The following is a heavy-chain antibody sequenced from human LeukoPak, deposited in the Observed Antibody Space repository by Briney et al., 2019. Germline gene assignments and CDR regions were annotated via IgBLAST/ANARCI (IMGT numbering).Heavy chain of an antibody. D-gene: IGHD1-26*01. V-gene: IGHV4-34*01. J-gene: IGHJ6*03. CDR1: GGSFSGYY. Sequence: SETLSLTCAVYGGSFSGYYWSWSRQPPGKGLEWIGEINHSGSTNYNPSLKTRVNISIDTSKNQFSLKLTSATAAGTAVYYCARDHSSASYTYYYYYMDVWGKGTTVTVSS. CDR2: INHSGST. CDR3: ARDHSSASYTYYYYYMDV.